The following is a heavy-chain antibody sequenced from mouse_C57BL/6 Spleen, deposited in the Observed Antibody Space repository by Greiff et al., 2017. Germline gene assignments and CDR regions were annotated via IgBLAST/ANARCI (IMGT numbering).Heavy chain of an antibody. Sequence: VQLQQSGAELVRPGASVTLSCKASGYTFTDYEMHWVKQTPVHGLEWIGAIDPETGGTAYNQKFKGKAILTADKSSSTAYMELRSLTSEDSAVYYCTRRGGVYYAMDYWGQGTSVTVSS. CDR3: TRRGGVYYAMDY. J-gene: IGHJ4*01. CDR1: GYTFTDYE. CDR2: IDPETGGT. V-gene: IGHV1-15*01.